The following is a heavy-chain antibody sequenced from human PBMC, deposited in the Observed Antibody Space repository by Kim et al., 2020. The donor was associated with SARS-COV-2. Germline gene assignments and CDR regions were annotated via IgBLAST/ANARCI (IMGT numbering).Heavy chain of an antibody. D-gene: IGHD6-6*01. J-gene: IGHJ4*02. V-gene: IGHV3-23*01. CDR3: AKNGDSGSSSFWYYFDY. Sequence: KGRFTISRDNSKNTLYLQMNSLRAEDTAVYYCAKNGDSGSSSFWYYFDYWGQGTLVTVSS.